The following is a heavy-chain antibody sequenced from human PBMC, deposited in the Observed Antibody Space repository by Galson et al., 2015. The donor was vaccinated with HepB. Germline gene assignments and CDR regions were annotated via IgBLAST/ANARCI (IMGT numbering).Heavy chain of an antibody. CDR1: GFTFSSYS. CDR3: AREEQWELHYFDY. V-gene: IGHV3-48*01. D-gene: IGHD4-23*01. J-gene: IGHJ4*02. Sequence: SLRLSCAASGFTFSSYSMNWVRQAPGKGLEWVSYISSSSSTIYYADSVKGRFTISRDNAKNSLYLQMNSLRAEDTAVYYCAREEQWELHYFDYWGQGTLVTVSS. CDR2: ISSSSSTI.